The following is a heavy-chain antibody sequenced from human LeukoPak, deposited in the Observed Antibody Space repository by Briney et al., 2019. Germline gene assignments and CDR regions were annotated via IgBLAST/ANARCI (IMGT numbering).Heavy chain of an antibody. Sequence: TSETLSLTCTVSGGSISSSSYYWGWIRQPPGKGVERIGSIYYSGSTYYHPHIQSRVTISVDPAKTQFSLQLSSVTAADTAVYYCAGGYSSSWSDAFDIWGQGTMVTVSS. V-gene: IGHV4-39*01. CDR3: AGGYSSSWSDAFDI. CDR1: GGSISSSSYY. D-gene: IGHD6-13*01. J-gene: IGHJ3*02. CDR2: IYYSGST.